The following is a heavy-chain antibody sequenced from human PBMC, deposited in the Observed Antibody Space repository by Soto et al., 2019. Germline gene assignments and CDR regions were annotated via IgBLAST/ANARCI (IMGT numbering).Heavy chain of an antibody. Sequence: SETLSLTCTVSSGSISSYYWSWIRQPPGKGLEWIGYIYYSGSTNYNPSLKSRVTISVDTSKNQFSLKLSSVTAADTAVYYCARSYRRYCSGRSGYTYYYYYMDVWGKRTTVTASS. V-gene: IGHV4-59*01. CDR2: IYYSGST. D-gene: IGHD2-15*01. J-gene: IGHJ6*03. CDR1: SGSISSYY. CDR3: ARSYRRYCSGRSGYTYYYYYMDV.